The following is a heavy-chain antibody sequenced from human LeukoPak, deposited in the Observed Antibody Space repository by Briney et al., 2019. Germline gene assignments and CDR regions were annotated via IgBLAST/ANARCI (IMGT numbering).Heavy chain of an antibody. V-gene: IGHV3-23*01. CDR1: GFTFSSYA. Sequence: GGSLRLSCAASGFTFSSYAMSWVRQAPGKGLEWVSAISGSGGSTYYADSVKGRFTISRDNSKNTLYLQMNSLRAEDTAVYYCAKVASGSTPRAVSLFFDYWGQGTLVTVSS. CDR2: ISGSGGST. CDR3: AKVASGSTPRAVSLFFDY. D-gene: IGHD3-16*02. J-gene: IGHJ4*02.